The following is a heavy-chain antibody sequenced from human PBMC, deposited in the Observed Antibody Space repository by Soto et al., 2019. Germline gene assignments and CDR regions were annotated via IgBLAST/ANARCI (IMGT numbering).Heavy chain of an antibody. V-gene: IGHV1-58*01. CDR2: IVVGSGNT. D-gene: IGHD3-22*01. J-gene: IGHJ4*02. CDR3: GAAVEYYYDSSSYYNFDY. CDR1: GFTFTSSA. Sequence: SVKVSCKASGFTFTSSAVQWVRQARGQRLEWIGWIVVGSGNTNYAQKFQERVTITRDMSTSTAYMELSSLRSEDTAVYYCGAAVEYYYDSSSYYNFDYWGQGALV.